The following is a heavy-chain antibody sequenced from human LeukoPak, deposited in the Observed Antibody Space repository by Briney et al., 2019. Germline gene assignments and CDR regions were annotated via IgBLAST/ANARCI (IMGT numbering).Heavy chain of an antibody. D-gene: IGHD3-22*01. CDR1: GFTFSSYA. V-gene: IGHV3-23*01. CDR2: ISGSGGST. CDR3: AKDQAYYYDSSGYYYLDY. J-gene: IGHJ4*02. Sequence: GGSLILSCAASGFTFSSYAMSWVRQAPGKGLEWVSAISGSGGSTYYADSVKGRFTISRDNSKNTLYLQMNSLRAEDTAVYYCAKDQAYYYDSSGYYYLDYWGQGTLVTVSS.